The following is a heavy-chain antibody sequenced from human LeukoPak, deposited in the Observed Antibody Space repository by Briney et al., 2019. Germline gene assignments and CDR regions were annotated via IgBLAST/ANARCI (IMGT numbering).Heavy chain of an antibody. CDR1: GGSISNYY. D-gene: IGHD3-10*01. V-gene: IGHV4-59*01. CDR2: IYYSGST. Sequence: SETLSLTCTVSGGSISNYYWSWIRRPPGKGLEWIGFIYYSGSTNYNPSLKSRVTISVDTSKNQFSLKLNSVTAADTAVYYCARDPTSGWFDPWGQGTVVTVSS. CDR3: ARDPTSGWFDP. J-gene: IGHJ5*02.